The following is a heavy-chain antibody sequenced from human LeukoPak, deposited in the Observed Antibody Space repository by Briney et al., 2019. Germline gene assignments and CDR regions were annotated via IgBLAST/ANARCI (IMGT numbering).Heavy chain of an antibody. CDR2: ISGSGGST. CDR3: ASTVTTFFLYGMDV. V-gene: IGHV3-23*01. J-gene: IGHJ6*02. CDR1: GFTFSSYG. D-gene: IGHD4-17*01. Sequence: GGSLRLSCAASGFTFSSYGMHWVRQAPGKGLEWVSAISGSGGSTYYADSVKGRFTISRDNSKNTLYLQMNSLRAEDTAVYYCASTVTTFFLYGMDVWGQGTTVTVSS.